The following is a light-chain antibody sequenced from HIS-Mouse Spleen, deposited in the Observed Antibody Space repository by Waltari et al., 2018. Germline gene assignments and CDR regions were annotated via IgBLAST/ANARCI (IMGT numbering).Light chain of an antibody. CDR2: EVS. CDR3: SSYAGSNNFEV. V-gene: IGLV2-8*01. CDR1: SSDVGGYNY. J-gene: IGLJ3*02. Sequence: QSALTQPPSASGSPGQSVTISCTGPSSDVGGYNYVSWYQQHPGKAPKLMIYEVSKRPSGVPDRFSGSKSGNTASRNVSGLQAEDEADYYCSSYAGSNNFEVFGGGTKLTVL.